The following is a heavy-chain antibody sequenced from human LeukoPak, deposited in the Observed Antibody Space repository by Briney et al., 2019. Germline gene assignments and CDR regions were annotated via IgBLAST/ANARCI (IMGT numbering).Heavy chain of an antibody. V-gene: IGHV4-59*08. CDR1: GGSIRGHF. CDR2: IYYSGTTNYNPSLNSGTT. D-gene: IGHD6-19*01. Sequence: PSETLSLTCTVSGGSIRGHFWSWIRQPPGKGLEWIGYIYYSGTTNYNPSLNSGTTNYNPSLKSRVTVSVDMSKNQFSLKLTSVTAADTAVYYCARLDFEMVAGTNHWYFDLWGRGTLVTVSS. J-gene: IGHJ2*01. CDR3: ARLDFEMVAGTNHWYFDL.